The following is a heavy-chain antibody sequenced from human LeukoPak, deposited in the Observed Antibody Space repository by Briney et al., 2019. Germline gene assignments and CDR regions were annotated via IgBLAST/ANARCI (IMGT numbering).Heavy chain of an antibody. Sequence: GGSLRLSCAASGFTFSSYAMSWVRQAPGKGLEWVSAISGSGGSTYYADSVKGRFTISRDNSKNTLYLQMNSLRAEDTAVYYCAEDRGPIWFRELLVFDYWGQGTLVTVSS. V-gene: IGHV3-23*01. CDR3: AEDRGPIWFRELLVFDY. CDR2: ISGSGGST. CDR1: GFTFSSYA. J-gene: IGHJ4*02. D-gene: IGHD3-10*01.